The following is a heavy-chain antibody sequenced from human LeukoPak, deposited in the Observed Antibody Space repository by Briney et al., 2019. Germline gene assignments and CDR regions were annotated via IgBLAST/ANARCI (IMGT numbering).Heavy chain of an antibody. CDR1: GFTFSNYW. D-gene: IGHD6-19*01. CDR3: AASALTFASGWYVY. J-gene: IGHJ4*02. V-gene: IGHV3-74*01. Sequence: PGRSLRLPCAASGFTFSNYWMQWVRQAPRKGLMWVSRISKDGSSAAYADSVQGRFSISRDNAKNTLYLQMNSLRAEDTAVYYCAASALTFASGWYVYWGQGSVVSVSS. CDR2: ISKDGSSA.